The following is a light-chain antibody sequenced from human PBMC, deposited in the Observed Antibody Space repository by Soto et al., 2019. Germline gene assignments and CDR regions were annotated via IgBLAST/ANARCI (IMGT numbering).Light chain of an antibody. Sequence: DIRMTQSPSTVSTSVGDRITITCRASQYISTWLAWYQQKPGKVPKLLIYDASSLESGVPSRFSGSGSGTEFTLTISSLQPDDFATYYCQHYNSFSWTFGQGTKVEVK. J-gene: IGKJ1*01. CDR3: QHYNSFSWT. CDR1: QYISTW. CDR2: DAS. V-gene: IGKV1-5*01.